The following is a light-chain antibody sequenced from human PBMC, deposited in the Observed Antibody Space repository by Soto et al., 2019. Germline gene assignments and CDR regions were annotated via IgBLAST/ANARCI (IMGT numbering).Light chain of an antibody. CDR1: SSDVGSYNL. V-gene: IGLV2-23*01. J-gene: IGLJ2*01. CDR2: EGS. Sequence: QPVLTQPASVSGSPGQSITISCTGTSSDVGSYNLVSWYQHHPGKAPKLMLYEGSKRPSGVSDRFSGSKSGNTASLTISGLQAEDEADYYCCSYAGSGTLIFGGGTKVTVL. CDR3: CSYAGSGTLI.